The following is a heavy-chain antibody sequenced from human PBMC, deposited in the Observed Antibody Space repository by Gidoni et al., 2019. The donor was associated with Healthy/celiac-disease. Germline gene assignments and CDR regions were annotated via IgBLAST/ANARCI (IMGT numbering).Heavy chain of an antibody. D-gene: IGHD3-22*01. J-gene: IGHJ4*02. CDR1: GFTFSSYA. Sequence: EVQLLESGGGLVQPGGSLRLSCAASGFTFSSYAMSWVRQAPGKGLEWVSAISGSGGSTYYADSVKGRFTISRDNSKNTLYLQMNSLRAEDTAVYYCAKDEVDHYYDSSGYYSFDYWGQGTLVTVSS. V-gene: IGHV3-23*01. CDR3: AKDEVDHYYDSSGYYSFDY. CDR2: ISGSGGST.